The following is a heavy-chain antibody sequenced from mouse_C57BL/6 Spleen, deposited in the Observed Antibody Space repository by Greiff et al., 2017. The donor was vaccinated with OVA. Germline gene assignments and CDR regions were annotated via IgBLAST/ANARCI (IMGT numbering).Heavy chain of an antibody. D-gene: IGHD1-1*01. CDR1: GYAFTNYL. CDR2: INPGSGGT. V-gene: IGHV1-54*01. J-gene: IGHJ4*01. Sequence: QVQLQQSGAELVRPGTSVKVSCKASGYAFTNYLIEWVKQRPGQGLEWIGVINPGSGGTNYNEKFKGKATLTADKSSSTAYMQLSSLTSEDSAVYFCARNYYYGSSYNYAMDYRGQGTSVTVSS. CDR3: ARNYYYGSSYNYAMDY.